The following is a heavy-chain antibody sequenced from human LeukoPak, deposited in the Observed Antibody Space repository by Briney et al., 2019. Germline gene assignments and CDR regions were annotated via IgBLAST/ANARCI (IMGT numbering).Heavy chain of an antibody. CDR1: GLTFSSYE. D-gene: IGHD5-24*01. V-gene: IGHV3-48*03. CDR3: ARGMEMATMEYFDY. J-gene: IGHJ4*02. Sequence: PGGSLRLSCAASGLTFSSYEMNWVRQAPGKGLEWVSYISSSGSTIYYADSVKGRFTISRDNAKNSLYLQMNSLRAEDTAVYYCARGMEMATMEYFDYWGQGTLVTVSS. CDR2: ISSSGSTI.